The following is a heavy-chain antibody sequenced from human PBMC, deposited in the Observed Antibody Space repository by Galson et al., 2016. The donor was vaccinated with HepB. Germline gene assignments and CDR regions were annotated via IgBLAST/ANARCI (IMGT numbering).Heavy chain of an antibody. J-gene: IGHJ4*02. V-gene: IGHV3-53*01. D-gene: IGHD6-13*01. CDR1: GFTVSSSY. CDR3: ARGNIGYSSSWHPPVDY. Sequence: SLRLSCAASGFTVSSSYMSWVRQAPGKGLEWVSVIYSGGSTYYADSVKGRFTISRDNSKNTLYLQMNSLGAEDTAVYYCARGNIGYSSSWHPPVDYWGQGTVVTVSS. CDR2: IYSGGST.